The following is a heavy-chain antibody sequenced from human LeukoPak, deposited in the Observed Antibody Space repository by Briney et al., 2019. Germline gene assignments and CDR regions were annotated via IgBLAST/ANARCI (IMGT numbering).Heavy chain of an antibody. Sequence: SETLSLTCTVSGGSISSGGYYWSWIRQHPGKGLEWIGYIYYSGSTYYNPSLKSRVTISVDTSKNQFSLKLSSVTAADTAVYYCARGRTTGAFDYWGQGTLVTVSS. D-gene: IGHD4-11*01. J-gene: IGHJ4*02. CDR1: GGSISSGGYY. CDR3: ARGRTTGAFDY. V-gene: IGHV4-31*03. CDR2: IYYSGST.